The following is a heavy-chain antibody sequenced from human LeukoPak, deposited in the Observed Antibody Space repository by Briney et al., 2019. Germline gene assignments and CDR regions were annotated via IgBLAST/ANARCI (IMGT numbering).Heavy chain of an antibody. Sequence: GGSLRLSCAASGFTFSSYSMNWVRQAPGKGLEWVSSISSSSSYIYYADSVKGRFTISRDNAKNSLYLQMNSLRAEDTAVYYCARTNYDSSGYYRSWFDPWGQGTLVTVSS. D-gene: IGHD3-22*01. CDR3: ARTNYDSSGYYRSWFDP. CDR2: ISSSSSYI. V-gene: IGHV3-21*01. J-gene: IGHJ5*02. CDR1: GFTFSSYS.